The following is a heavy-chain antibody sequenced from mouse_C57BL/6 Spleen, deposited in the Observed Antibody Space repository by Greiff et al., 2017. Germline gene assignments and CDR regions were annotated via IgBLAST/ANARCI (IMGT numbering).Heavy chain of an antibody. J-gene: IGHJ2*01. CDR3: ARGLTGVFDY. V-gene: IGHV5-4*01. Sequence: EVQGVESGGGLVKPGGSLKLSCAASGFTFSSYAMSWVRQTPEKRLEWVATISDGGSYTYYPDNVKGRFTISRDNAKNNLYLQMSHLKSEDTAMYYCARGLTGVFDYWGQGTTLTVSS. CDR2: ISDGGSYT. D-gene: IGHD4-1*01. CDR1: GFTFSSYA.